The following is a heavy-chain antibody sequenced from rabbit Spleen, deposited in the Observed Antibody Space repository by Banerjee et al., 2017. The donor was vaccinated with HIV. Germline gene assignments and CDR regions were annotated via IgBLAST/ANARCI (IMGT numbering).Heavy chain of an antibody. CDR3: ARGAWSTDCMNL. V-gene: IGHV1S45*01. CDR2: IYNGDGST. Sequence: QEHLKESGGGLVQPGGSLKLSCTASGFTLSSYYMNWVRQAPGKGLEWIACIYNGDGSTYYASWVNGRFTISRTSSTTVTLQMTSLTAADTVTYFCARGAWSTDCMNLWGQGTLVTVS. J-gene: IGHJ4*01. CDR1: GFTLSSYYM. D-gene: IGHD7-1*01.